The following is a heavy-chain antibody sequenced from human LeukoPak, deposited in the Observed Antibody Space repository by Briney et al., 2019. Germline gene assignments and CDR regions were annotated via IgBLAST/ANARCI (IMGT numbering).Heavy chain of an antibody. Sequence: PSQTLSLTCAVSGGSISSGGYSWSWIRQPPGKGLEWIGYIYHSGSTYYNPSLKSRVTISVDRSKNQFSLKLSSVTAADTAVYYCARASPTFGELSYYYYGMDVWGQGTTVTVSS. V-gene: IGHV4-30-2*01. CDR3: ARASPTFGELSYYYYGMDV. J-gene: IGHJ6*02. D-gene: IGHD3-10*01. CDR2: IYHSGST. CDR1: GGSISSGGYS.